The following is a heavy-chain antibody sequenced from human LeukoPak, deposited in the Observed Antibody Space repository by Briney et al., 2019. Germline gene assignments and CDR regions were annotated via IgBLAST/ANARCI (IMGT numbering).Heavy chain of an antibody. J-gene: IGHJ4*02. D-gene: IGHD3-22*01. CDR3: ARDINYDSSGYYSGLYYFDY. Sequence: ASVKVSCKASGGTFSSYAISWVRQAPGQGLEWMGRIIPILGIANYAQKFQGRVTITADKSTSTAYMELSSLRSEDTAVYYCARDINYDSSGYYSGLYYFDYWGQGTLVTV. CDR2: IIPILGIA. V-gene: IGHV1-69*04. CDR1: GGTFSSYA.